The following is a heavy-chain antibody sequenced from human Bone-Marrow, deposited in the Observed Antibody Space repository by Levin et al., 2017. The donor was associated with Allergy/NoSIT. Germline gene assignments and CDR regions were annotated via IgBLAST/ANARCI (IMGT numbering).Heavy chain of an antibody. CDR3: AREYYMDV. CDR1: GYSMSSDYY. Sequence: MPSETLSLTCAVSGYSMSSDYYWGWIRQPPGKGLEWIGNINESGSTKYNPSLKSRVTISVDTSKNQFSLQLNSVTAADTAVYFCAREYYMDVWGKGTTVTVSS. V-gene: IGHV4-38-2*02. J-gene: IGHJ6*03. CDR2: INESGST.